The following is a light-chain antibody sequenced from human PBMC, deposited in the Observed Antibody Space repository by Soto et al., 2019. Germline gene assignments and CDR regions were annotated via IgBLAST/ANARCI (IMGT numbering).Light chain of an antibody. CDR3: ATWDDSLNGWV. CDR2: GNN. CDR1: SSNIGSNT. J-gene: IGLJ3*02. Sequence: QSVLPQPPSASGTPGQRVTISCSGSSSNIGSNTVNWYQQLPGTAPMLLIYGNNQRPSGVPDRFSGSKSGTSASLAISGLQSEDEADYYCATWDDSLNGWVFGGGTKVTVL. V-gene: IGLV1-44*01.